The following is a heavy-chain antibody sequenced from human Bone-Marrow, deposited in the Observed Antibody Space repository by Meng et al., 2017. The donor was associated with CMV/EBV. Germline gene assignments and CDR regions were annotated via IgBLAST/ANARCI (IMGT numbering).Heavy chain of an antibody. V-gene: IGHV1-18*01. CDR2: ISAYNGNT. CDR1: GYTFTSYG. D-gene: IGHD3-3*01. CDR3: ARQRINTDFWRRWFDP. Sequence: ASVKVSCKASGYTFTSYGISWVRQAPGQGLEWMGWISAYNGNTNYAQKLQGRVTMTTDTSTSTAYMELSSLRSEDTAVYYCARQRINTDFWRRWFDPWGQGTLVTVSS. J-gene: IGHJ5*02.